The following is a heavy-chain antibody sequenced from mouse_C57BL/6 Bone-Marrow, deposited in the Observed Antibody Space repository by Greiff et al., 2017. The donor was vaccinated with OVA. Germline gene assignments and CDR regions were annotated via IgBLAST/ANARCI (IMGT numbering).Heavy chain of an antibody. J-gene: IGHJ4*01. CDR1: GYTFTDHN. D-gene: IGHD1-1*01. Sequence: EVQLQQSGPELVKPGASVKMYCKASGYTFTDHNMHWVKQSHGKSLEWIGYINPNNGGTSYNQKFKGKATLTVNKSSSTAYMELRSLTSEDSAVYYCALDYGSSPYYYAMDYWGQGTSVTVSS. CDR2: INPNNGGT. CDR3: ALDYGSSPYYYAMDY. V-gene: IGHV1-22*01.